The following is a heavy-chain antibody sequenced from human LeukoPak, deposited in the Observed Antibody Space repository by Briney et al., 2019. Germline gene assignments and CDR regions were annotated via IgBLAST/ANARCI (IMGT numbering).Heavy chain of an antibody. CDR3: ARDGDYDSSGYSDY. Sequence: ASVKVSCKASGGTFSIYAISWVRQAPGQGLEWMGGIIPIFGTANYAQKFQGRVTITADESTSTAYMELSSLRSEDTAVYYCARDGDYDSSGYSDYRGQGTLVTVSS. CDR1: GGTFSIYA. J-gene: IGHJ4*02. V-gene: IGHV1-69*13. D-gene: IGHD3-22*01. CDR2: IIPIFGTA.